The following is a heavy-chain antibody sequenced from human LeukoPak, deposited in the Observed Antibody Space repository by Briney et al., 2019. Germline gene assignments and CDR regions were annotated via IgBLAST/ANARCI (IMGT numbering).Heavy chain of an antibody. V-gene: IGHV4-34*01. D-gene: IGHD6-19*01. CDR1: GGSFSGYY. CDR2: INHSGST. Sequence: SETLSLTCAVYGGSFSGYYWSWIRQPPGKGLEWIGEINHSGSTNYNPSLKSRVTISVGTSKNQFSLKLSSVTAADTAVYYCARGQDSSGWFDPWGQGTLVTVSS. CDR3: ARGQDSSGWFDP. J-gene: IGHJ5*02.